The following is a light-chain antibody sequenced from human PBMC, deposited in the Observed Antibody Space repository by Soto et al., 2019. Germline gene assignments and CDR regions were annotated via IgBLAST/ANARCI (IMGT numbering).Light chain of an antibody. V-gene: IGKV1-39*01. CDR1: QSINTN. J-gene: IGKJ4*01. CDR2: DAS. CDR3: QQSYTTPLT. Sequence: DIQMTQSPSSLSASVGDRVTITCRASQSINTNLNWYQQKAGKAPKPLIFDASNLQRGVPSRFSGSGSGTDFTLAISSLQPEDFATYYCQQSYTTPLTFGGGTKVEI.